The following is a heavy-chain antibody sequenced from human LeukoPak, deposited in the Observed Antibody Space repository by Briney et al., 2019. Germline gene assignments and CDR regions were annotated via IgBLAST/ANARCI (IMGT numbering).Heavy chain of an antibody. Sequence: GRSLRLSCAASGFTFSSYGMHWVRQAPGKGLEWVAVISYDGSNKYYADSVKGRFTISRDNSKNTLYLQMNSLRAEDTAVYYCAKAGYSSGWYLNYYYYYYGMDVWGKGTTVTVSS. CDR2: ISYDGSNK. J-gene: IGHJ6*04. CDR3: AKAGYSSGWYLNYYYYYYGMDV. V-gene: IGHV3-30*18. D-gene: IGHD6-19*01. CDR1: GFTFSSYG.